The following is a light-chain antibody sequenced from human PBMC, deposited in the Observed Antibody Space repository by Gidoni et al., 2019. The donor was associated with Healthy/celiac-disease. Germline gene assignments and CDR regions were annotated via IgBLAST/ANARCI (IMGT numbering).Light chain of an antibody. CDR2: AAS. V-gene: IGKV1-39*01. CDR3: QQSYSTPSEFTFMCS. Sequence: DIQMTQSPSSLSASVGDRVTITCRASHSISSYLNWYQQKPGKAPKLLIYAASSLQSGVPSRFSGSESGTDFTLAISSLQPEDFATYYCQQSYSTPSEFTFMCSFGQGTKLEIK. CDR1: HSISSY. J-gene: IGKJ2*04.